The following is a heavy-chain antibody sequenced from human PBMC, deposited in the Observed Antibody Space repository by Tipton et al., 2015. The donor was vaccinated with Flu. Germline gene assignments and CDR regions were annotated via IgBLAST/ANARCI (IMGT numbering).Heavy chain of an antibody. CDR2: IYYSGST. V-gene: IGHV4-31*03. Sequence: TLSLTCTVSGDSINSGGYYWSWIRQHPGKGLEWIGYIYYSGSTYYNPSHKSRVTISVDTSKNQFSLRLSSVTAADTAVNYCARQGPSLNLSWFDCWGQGTLVTVSS. CDR3: ARQGPSLNLSWFDC. J-gene: IGHJ4*02. CDR1: GDSINSGGYY. D-gene: IGHD6-13*01.